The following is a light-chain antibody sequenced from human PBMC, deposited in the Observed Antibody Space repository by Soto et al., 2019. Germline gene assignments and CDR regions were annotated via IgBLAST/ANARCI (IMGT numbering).Light chain of an antibody. Sequence: QSALTQPASVSGSPGQSITISCTGTSSDIGSYNFVSWYQQHVGKAPKLMTYEGSKRPSGVSDRFSASKSGNTASLTISGLQAEDEADYYCCSHAGEHVVCGGGTKLTVL. V-gene: IGLV2-23*01. CDR1: SSDIGSYNF. J-gene: IGLJ2*01. CDR2: EGS. CDR3: CSHAGEHVV.